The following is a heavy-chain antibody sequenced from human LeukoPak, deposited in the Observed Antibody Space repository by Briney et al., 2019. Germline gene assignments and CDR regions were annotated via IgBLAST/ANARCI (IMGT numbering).Heavy chain of an antibody. CDR1: GYTFTSYY. CDR2: INPSGGST. Sequence: VASVKVSCKASGYTFTSYYMHWVRQAPGQGLEWMGIINPSGGSTSYAQKFQGRVTMTRDTSTSTVYMELSSLRSEDTAVYYRASMYSSGWPFDYWGQGTLVTVSS. J-gene: IGHJ4*02. D-gene: IGHD6-19*01. V-gene: IGHV1-46*01. CDR3: ASMYSSGWPFDY.